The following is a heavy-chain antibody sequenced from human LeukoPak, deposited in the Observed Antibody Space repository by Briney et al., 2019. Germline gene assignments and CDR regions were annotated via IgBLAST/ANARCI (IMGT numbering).Heavy chain of an antibody. V-gene: IGHV3-33*01. CDR2: IWYDGSNK. Sequence: GRSLRLSCAASGLTFSSYGMHWVRQAPGKGLEWVAVIWYDGSNKYYADSVKGRFTISRDNSKNTLYLQMNSLRAEDTAVYYCARASVTMRYFDYWGQGTLVTVSS. CDR1: GLTFSSYG. CDR3: ARASVTMRYFDY. D-gene: IGHD4-17*01. J-gene: IGHJ4*02.